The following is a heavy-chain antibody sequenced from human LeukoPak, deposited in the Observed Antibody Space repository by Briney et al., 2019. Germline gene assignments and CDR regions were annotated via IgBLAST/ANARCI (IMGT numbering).Heavy chain of an antibody. CDR3: ARVGLTMVRGVTNIGYYYYMDV. CDR1: GGSISSYY. J-gene: IGHJ6*03. D-gene: IGHD3-10*01. V-gene: IGHV4-59*01. Sequence: PSETLSLTCTVSGGSISSYYWSWIRQPPGKGLEWIGYIYYSGSTNYNSSLKSRVTISVDTSKNQFSLKLSSVTAADTAVYYCARVGLTMVRGVTNIGYYYYMDVWGKGTTVTISS. CDR2: IYYSGST.